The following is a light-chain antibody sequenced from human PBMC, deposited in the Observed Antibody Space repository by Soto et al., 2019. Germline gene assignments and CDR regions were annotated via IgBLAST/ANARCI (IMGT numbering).Light chain of an antibody. CDR1: SSDVGGYNF. CDR2: EVT. Sequence: QSVLTQPPSASGSPGQSVTISCTGTSSDVGGYNFVSWYQHHPGKAPKLMMYEVTRRPSGVPDRFSGSKSGNTASLTVSGLQAEDEADYYCSSYAGSLWVFGGGTQLTVL. J-gene: IGLJ3*02. V-gene: IGLV2-8*01. CDR3: SSYAGSLWV.